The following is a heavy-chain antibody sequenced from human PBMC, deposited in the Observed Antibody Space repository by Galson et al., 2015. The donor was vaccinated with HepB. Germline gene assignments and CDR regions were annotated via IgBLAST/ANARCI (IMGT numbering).Heavy chain of an antibody. CDR2: IDPNAGKP. CDR1: GYTFNSYA. Sequence: SVKVSCKASGYTFNSYAINWVRQVPGQGLEYMGWIDPNAGKPTYARGFTGRYVFSLDTSVSTAYVELRSLRSDDTAIYYCARHSLVSVDALDIWGQGTMVTVSS. V-gene: IGHV7-4-1*02. J-gene: IGHJ3*02. CDR3: ARHSLVSVDALDI. D-gene: IGHD2-21*01.